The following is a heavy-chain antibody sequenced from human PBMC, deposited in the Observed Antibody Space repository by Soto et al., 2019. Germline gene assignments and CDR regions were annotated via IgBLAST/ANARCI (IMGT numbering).Heavy chain of an antibody. CDR3: AKDRMGASGWFDP. Sequence: GGSLRLSCVASGFSFSSYTMNWVRQAPGKGLEWVSGVSGNGGNTYYADSVKGRFSISRDNSKNTLYLQLNSLRAEDTAIYYCAKDRMGASGWFDPWGQGTPVTVS. CDR1: GFSFSSYT. CDR2: VSGNGGNT. D-gene: IGHD1-26*01. V-gene: IGHV3-23*01. J-gene: IGHJ5*02.